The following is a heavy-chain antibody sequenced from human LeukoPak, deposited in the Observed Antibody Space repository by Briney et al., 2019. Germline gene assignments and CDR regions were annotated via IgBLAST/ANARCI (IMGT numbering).Heavy chain of an antibody. J-gene: IGHJ4*02. Sequence: SETLSLTCTVSGGSISSYYWSWIRQPPGKGLEWIGHIYYSGSTNYNPSLKSRVTISIDTSKNQFSLRLSSVTAADTAVYYCARGAAGYSYGWGQGTLVTVST. CDR2: IYYSGST. CDR3: ARGAAGYSYG. CDR1: GGSISSYY. D-gene: IGHD5-18*01. V-gene: IGHV4-59*01.